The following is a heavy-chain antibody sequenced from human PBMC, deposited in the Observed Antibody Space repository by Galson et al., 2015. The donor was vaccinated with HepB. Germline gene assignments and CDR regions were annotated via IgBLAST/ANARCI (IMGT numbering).Heavy chain of an antibody. CDR2: INPHSGGT. CDR3: ARGGKVGATGWFDP. CDR1: GYTFTGYY. D-gene: IGHD1-26*01. Sequence: SVKVSCKASGYTFTGYYMHWVRQAPGQGLEWMGWINPHSGGTNYAQKFQGWVTMTRDTSISTAYMELSRLRSDDTAVYYCARGGKVGATGWFDPWGQGTLVTVSS. J-gene: IGHJ5*02. V-gene: IGHV1-2*04.